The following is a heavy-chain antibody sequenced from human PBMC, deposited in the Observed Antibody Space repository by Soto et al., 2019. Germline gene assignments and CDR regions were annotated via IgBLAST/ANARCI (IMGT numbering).Heavy chain of an antibody. D-gene: IGHD4-17*01. J-gene: IGHJ4*02. V-gene: IGHV1-3*01. CDR1: RYTFASYA. CDR2: INAGNGNT. Sequence: ASVKASCKASRYTFASYAIHWVRQAPGQRLEWMGWINAGNGNTKYSQKFQGRVTITRDTSASTAYMELSSLRSEDTAVYYCATELYGDYLLQALWGQGTLVTVSS. CDR3: ATELYGDYLLQAL.